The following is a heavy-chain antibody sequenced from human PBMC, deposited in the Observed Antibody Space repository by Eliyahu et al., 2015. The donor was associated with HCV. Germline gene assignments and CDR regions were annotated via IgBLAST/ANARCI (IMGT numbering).Heavy chain of an antibody. CDR3: ARGDGYSHGSSYLDY. Sequence: EVQLLESGGGLVQPGESLRLSCAASGFTFSSYAMSWVRQAPGKGLXWVSGIVGSDGRTYYADSVKGRFTISRDNSKNTLYLQMSRLRAEDTAVYFCARGDGYSHGSSYLDYWGQGTLVTVSS. CDR2: IVGSDGRT. D-gene: IGHD5-18*01. J-gene: IGHJ4*02. V-gene: IGHV3-23*01. CDR1: GFTFSSYA.